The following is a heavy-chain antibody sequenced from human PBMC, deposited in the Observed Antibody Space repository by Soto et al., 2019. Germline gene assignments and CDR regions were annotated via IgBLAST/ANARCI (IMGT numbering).Heavy chain of an antibody. CDR3: ARETLTYYYDSSGYERYFDL. CDR1: GYTFTSYD. CDR2: MNPNSGNT. D-gene: IGHD3-22*01. V-gene: IGHV1-8*01. J-gene: IGHJ2*01. Sequence: QVQLVQSGAEVKKPGASVKVSCKASGYTFTSYDSNWVRQATGQGLEWMGWMNPNSGNTGYAQKFQGRVTMTRNTSISTAYMELSSLRSEDTAVYYCARETLTYYYDSSGYERYFDLWGRGTLVTVSS.